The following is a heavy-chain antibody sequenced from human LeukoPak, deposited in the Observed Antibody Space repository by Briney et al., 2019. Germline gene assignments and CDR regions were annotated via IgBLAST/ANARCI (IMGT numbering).Heavy chain of an antibody. D-gene: IGHD2-2*01. CDR3: ARGWYQLLFGNDAFDI. CDR1: GYTFTSYD. Sequence: ASVTVSCKASGYTFTSYDINWVRQATGQGLEWMGWMNPNSGNTGYAQKFQGRVAMTRNTSISTAYMELSSLRSEDTAVYYCARGWYQLLFGNDAFDIWGQGTMVTVSS. V-gene: IGHV1-8*01. CDR2: MNPNSGNT. J-gene: IGHJ3*02.